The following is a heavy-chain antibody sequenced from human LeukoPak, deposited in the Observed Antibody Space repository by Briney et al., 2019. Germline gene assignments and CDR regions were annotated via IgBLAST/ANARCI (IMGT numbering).Heavy chain of an antibody. CDR1: GASMSDYY. D-gene: IGHD3-22*01. CDR3: ARLTGYYYDNSGYSHTFDY. V-gene: IGHV4-59*08. Sequence: SETLSLTCTVSGASMSDYYWSWIRQPPGQGLEWIGYIYYRGNTNYNPSLKSRVTISLDTSKNQFSLKLSSVTAADTAVYFCARLTGYYYDNSGYSHTFDYWGQGTLVTVSS. CDR2: IYYRGNT. J-gene: IGHJ4*02.